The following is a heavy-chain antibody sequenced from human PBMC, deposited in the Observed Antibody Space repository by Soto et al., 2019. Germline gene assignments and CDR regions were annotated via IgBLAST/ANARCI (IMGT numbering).Heavy chain of an antibody. CDR2: DNPSVGST. Sequence: QVQLLQSGAEVKKPGASVQVSCKASGYVFTSSFVHWIRQAPGQGLEWMGMDNPSVGSTAYAHKFQGRIAVTREMSTATVYMDLRSLTSADTAIYYCAREVNSVIMPVDTEDYSGLDVWGQGTTVIVSS. J-gene: IGHJ6*02. D-gene: IGHD1-26*01. CDR1: GYVFTSSF. CDR3: AREVNSVIMPVDTEDYSGLDV. V-gene: IGHV1-46*01.